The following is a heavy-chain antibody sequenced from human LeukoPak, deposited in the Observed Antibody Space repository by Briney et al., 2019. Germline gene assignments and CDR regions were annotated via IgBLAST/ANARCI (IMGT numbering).Heavy chain of an antibody. Sequence: GSLRLSCAASGFTFGSYAMYWVCQAPGKGLEWVSGIFGSGGSAHYADSVKGRFTISRDNSKNTVYLQMDSLRAEDTATYYCAKTTTGYSSGRYPAWPIDYWGQGTLVTVSS. V-gene: IGHV3-23*01. CDR1: GFTFGSYA. CDR3: AKTTTGYSSGRYPAWPIDY. D-gene: IGHD2-15*01. CDR2: IFGSGGSA. J-gene: IGHJ4*02.